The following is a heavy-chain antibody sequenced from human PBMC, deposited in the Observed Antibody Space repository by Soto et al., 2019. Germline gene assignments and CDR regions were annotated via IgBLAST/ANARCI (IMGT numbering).Heavy chain of an antibody. Sequence: EVQLLESGGGLVQPGGPLRLSCAASGFTFSSYAMTWVRQAPGKGLEWVSAITGGGDNTYYADSVKGRFTISRDNFKNTLYLQMDSLRDEDTAIYYCAKGSKGFDYWGQGTLVIVSS. D-gene: IGHD2-2*01. CDR1: GFTFSSYA. CDR3: AKGSKGFDY. CDR2: ITGGGDNT. J-gene: IGHJ4*02. V-gene: IGHV3-23*01.